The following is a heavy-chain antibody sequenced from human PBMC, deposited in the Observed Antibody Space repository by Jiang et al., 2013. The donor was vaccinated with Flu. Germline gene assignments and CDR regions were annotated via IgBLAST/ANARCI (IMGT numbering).Heavy chain of an antibody. CDR2: SMLTVIT. D-gene: IGHD3-3*01. CDR3: ARESPGRGVVGIGIMGY. Sequence: KISCKASGYTFSNYAMQLGAPRPPDRGLSGWDGSMLTVITQKYSYKLEDRVTFTRDTSASTAYMELSGLRLEDTAVYYCARESPGRGVVGIGIMGYWGQGTLVTVSS. J-gene: IGHJ1*01. CDR1: GYTFSNYA. V-gene: IGHV1-3*01.